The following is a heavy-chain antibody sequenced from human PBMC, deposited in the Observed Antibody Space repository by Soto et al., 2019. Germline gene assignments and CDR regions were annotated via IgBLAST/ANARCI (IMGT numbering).Heavy chain of an antibody. J-gene: IGHJ6*02. Sequence: PGGSLRLSCAASGFTFSSYAMSWVRQAPGKGLEWVSAISGSGGSTYYADSKKGRFTISRDNSKNTLYLQMNSLISEDTAVYYCAREDYDFWSGYFGYYGMDVWGQGTTVTVSS. CDR2: ISGSGGST. CDR3: AREDYDFWSGYFGYYGMDV. V-gene: IGHV3-23*01. CDR1: GFTFSSYA. D-gene: IGHD3-3*01.